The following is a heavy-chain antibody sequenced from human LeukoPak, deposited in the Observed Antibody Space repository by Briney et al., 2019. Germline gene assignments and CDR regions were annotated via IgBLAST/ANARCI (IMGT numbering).Heavy chain of an antibody. CDR1: GFSFADEY. Sequence: KPGGSLRLSCAVSGFSFADEYMSWIRQAPGQGLEWVSYINNTGSYTNYADSVEGRFTISRDNTENSLYLQMNRLRAEDTAVYYCARDEEWLVDYWGQGTLVTVSS. V-gene: IGHV3-11*06. J-gene: IGHJ4*02. CDR2: INNTGSYT. CDR3: ARDEEWLVDY. D-gene: IGHD6-19*01.